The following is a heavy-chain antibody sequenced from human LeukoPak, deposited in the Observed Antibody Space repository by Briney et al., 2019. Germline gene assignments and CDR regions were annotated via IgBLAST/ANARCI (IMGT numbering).Heavy chain of an antibody. CDR1: GFTFSSYA. D-gene: IGHD3-22*01. V-gene: IGHV3-23*01. CDR3: AKDRPNYYGSNGHYYKLNGDC. CDR2: ITSSGAAT. Sequence: HPGGSLRLSCAASGFTFSSYAMSWVRQAPGKGREWVSSITSSGAATYYADSVKGRFTISRDNSDNTLYLQMTSLRAEDTAVYYCAKDRPNYYGSNGHYYKLNGDCWGQGTLVTVSS. J-gene: IGHJ4*02.